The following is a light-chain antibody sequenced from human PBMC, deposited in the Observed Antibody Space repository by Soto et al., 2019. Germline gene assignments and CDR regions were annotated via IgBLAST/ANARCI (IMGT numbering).Light chain of an antibody. Sequence: QSVPTQPPSVSGAPGQRVTISCTGSSSDIGAGYDVHWYQQLPGTAPKLLIYGNNNRPSGVPDRFSGSKSGTSASLAITGLQAEDEADYYCQSYDTSLTGSYVFGTGTKVTVL. J-gene: IGLJ1*01. V-gene: IGLV1-40*01. CDR3: QSYDTSLTGSYV. CDR2: GNN. CDR1: SSDIGAGYD.